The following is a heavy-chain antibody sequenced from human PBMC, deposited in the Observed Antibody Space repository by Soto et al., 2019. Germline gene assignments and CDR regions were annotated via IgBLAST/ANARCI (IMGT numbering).Heavy chain of an antibody. CDR3: ASAPENYSVLPANHFDY. Sequence: ASVKVSCKASGYTFTSYAMHWVRQAPGQRLEWMGWINAGNGNTKYSQKFQGRVTITRDTSASTAYMELSSLRSEDTAVYYCASAPENYSVLPANHFDYWGQGTLVTVSS. CDR2: INAGNGNT. D-gene: IGHD4-4*01. V-gene: IGHV1-3*01. J-gene: IGHJ4*02. CDR1: GYTFTSYA.